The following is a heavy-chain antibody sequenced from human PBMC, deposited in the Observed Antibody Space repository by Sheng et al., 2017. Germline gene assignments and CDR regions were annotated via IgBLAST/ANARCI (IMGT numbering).Heavy chain of an antibody. CDR3: ARDGNQWELLGGSAFDI. V-gene: IGHV3-33*01. CDR1: GFTFSSYG. CDR2: IWYDGSNK. Sequence: QVQLVESGGGVVQPGRSLRLSCAASGFTFSSYGMHWVRQAPGKGLEWVAVIWYDGSNKYYADSVKGRFTISRDNSKNTLYLQMNSLRAEDTAVYYCARDGNQWELLGGSAFDIWGQGTMVTVSS. D-gene: IGHD1-26*01. J-gene: IGHJ3*02.